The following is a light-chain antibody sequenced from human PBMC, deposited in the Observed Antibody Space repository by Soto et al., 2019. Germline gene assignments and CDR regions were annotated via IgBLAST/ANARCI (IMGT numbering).Light chain of an antibody. CDR3: QQANSFPLT. CDR2: GAS. V-gene: IGKV1-12*01. Sequence: IQMTQSPSSLSASVGDRVTITCRASQGISSSLAWYQHRPGTAPKLLIYGASSLQSGVPSRFSGSGSGTEFTLTITSLQPEDFATYYCQQANSFPLTFGGGTKVDIK. CDR1: QGISSS. J-gene: IGKJ4*01.